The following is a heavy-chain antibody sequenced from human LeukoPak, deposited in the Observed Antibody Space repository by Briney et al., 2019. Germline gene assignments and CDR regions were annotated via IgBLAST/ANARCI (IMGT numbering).Heavy chain of an antibody. D-gene: IGHD6-13*01. CDR1: GGTFSSYA. Sequence: SVKVSCKASGGTFSSYAISWVRQAPGQGLEWMGRIIPILGIANYAQKFQGRVTITADKSTSTAYMELSSLRPEDTAVYYCARDPGIAAAGRDYWGQGTLVTVSS. CDR2: IIPILGIA. CDR3: ARDPGIAAAGRDY. J-gene: IGHJ4*02. V-gene: IGHV1-69*04.